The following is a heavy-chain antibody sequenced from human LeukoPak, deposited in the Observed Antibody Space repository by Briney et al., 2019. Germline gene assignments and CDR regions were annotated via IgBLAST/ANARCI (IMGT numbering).Heavy chain of an antibody. J-gene: IGHJ4*02. CDR1: GFTFTSYE. CDR2: MNTYSGDT. D-gene: IGHD3-22*01. CDR3: ATGGDYYSDTSGPRV. V-gene: IGHV1-8*01. Sequence: ASLKVSCKASGFTFTSYEINWVRQATGQGLIWIGWMNTYSGDTGYAQKLQGRDTMTRSTSIRTAYMELSSLTSDDTAVYCCATGGDYYSDTSGPRVWGQGTLVTVSS.